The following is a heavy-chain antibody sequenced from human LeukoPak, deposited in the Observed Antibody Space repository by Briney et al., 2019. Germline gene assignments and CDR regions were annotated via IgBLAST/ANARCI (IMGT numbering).Heavy chain of an antibody. CDR1: GYTFINYY. D-gene: IGHD7-27*01. J-gene: IGHJ4*02. CDR3: ARARTGGSDY. V-gene: IGHV1-46*01. Sequence: ASVKVSCKASGYTFINYYIHWVRQAPGQGLEWMGLINPGGGSTTYSQKFQGRVTMTRDTSTSTVYMELNNLRSEDTALYYCARARTGGSDYWGQGTLVTVSS. CDR2: INPGGGST.